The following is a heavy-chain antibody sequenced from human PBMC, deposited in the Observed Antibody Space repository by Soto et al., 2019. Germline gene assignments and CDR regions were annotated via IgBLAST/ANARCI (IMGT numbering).Heavy chain of an antibody. D-gene: IGHD1-1*01. V-gene: IGHV4-31*03. J-gene: IGHJ3*02. CDR2: IYYSGST. CDR3: ARERGGDWNEGSGAFDI. CDR1: GGSISSGGYY. Sequence: PSETLSLTCTVSGGSISSGGYYWSWIRQHPGKGLEWIGYIYYSGSTYYSPSLKSRVTISVDTSKNQFSLKLSSVTAADTAVYYCARERGGDWNEGSGAFDIWGQGTMVTVSS.